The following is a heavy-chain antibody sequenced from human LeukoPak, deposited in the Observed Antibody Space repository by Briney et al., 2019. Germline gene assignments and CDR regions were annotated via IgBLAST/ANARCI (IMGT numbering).Heavy chain of an antibody. CDR3: AKISYYDFWSGYNPPPYYFDY. CDR2: ISGSGGST. D-gene: IGHD3-3*01. V-gene: IGHV3-23*01. J-gene: IGHJ4*02. Sequence: GGSLRLSCAASGFTFSSYAMSWVRQAPGKGLECVSAISGSGGSTYYADSVKGRFTISRDNSKNTLYLQMNRLRAEETAVYYCAKISYYDFWSGYNPPPYYFDYWGQGTLVTVSS. CDR1: GFTFSSYA.